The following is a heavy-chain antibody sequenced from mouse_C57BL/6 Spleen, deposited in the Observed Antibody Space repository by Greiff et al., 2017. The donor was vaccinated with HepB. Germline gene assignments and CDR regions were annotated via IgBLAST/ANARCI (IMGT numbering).Heavy chain of an antibody. CDR1: GFTFSSYG. CDR3: ARHYYGSSY. CDR2: ISSGGSYT. V-gene: IGHV5-6*01. D-gene: IGHD1-1*01. J-gene: IGHJ3*01. Sequence: EVQLVESGGDLVKPGGSLKLSCAASGFTFSSYGMSWVRQTPDKRLEWVATISSGGSYTYYPDSVKGRFTISRDNATNTLYLQMSSLKSEDTAMYYCARHYYGSSYWGQGTLVTVSA.